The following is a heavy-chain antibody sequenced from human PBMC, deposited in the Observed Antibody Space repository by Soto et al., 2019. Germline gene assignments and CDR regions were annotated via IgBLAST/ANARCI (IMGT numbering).Heavy chain of an antibody. Sequence: EVHLVESGGGLVKPGGSLRLSCAASGFTFSSYSMNWVRQAPGKGLEWVSYISSSAGYIYYADSVKGRFTISRDNAKHSLYLPMNSLRAEDTAVYYCARDLQMATIRGGDYWGQGTLVTVSS. CDR1: GFTFSSYS. CDR3: ARDLQMATIRGGDY. V-gene: IGHV3-21*01. D-gene: IGHD5-12*01. CDR2: ISSSAGYI. J-gene: IGHJ4*02.